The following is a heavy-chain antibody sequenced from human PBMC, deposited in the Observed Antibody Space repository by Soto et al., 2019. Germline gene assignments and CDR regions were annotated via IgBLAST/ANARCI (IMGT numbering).Heavy chain of an antibody. D-gene: IGHD2-15*01. J-gene: IGHJ4*02. CDR2: IWYDGSNK. V-gene: IGHV3-33*06. CDR1: GFPFSSYG. CDR3: AKDKVEKGRSWPSY. Sequence: GGSLRLSCAASGFPFSSYGMHWVRQAPGKGLDWVAVIWYDGSNKDYAESVKGRFTISRDNSKNTLYLQMNSLRADDTAVYYCAKDKVEKGRSWPSYWGQGTLVTVSS.